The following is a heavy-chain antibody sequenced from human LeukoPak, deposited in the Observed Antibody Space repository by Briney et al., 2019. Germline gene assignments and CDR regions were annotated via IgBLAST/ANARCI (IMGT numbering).Heavy chain of an antibody. CDR3: ARGHFGLDV. V-gene: IGHV3-11*01. Sequence: GGSLRLSCAASGFTFSDWFVSWIRQAPGTGLEWVSYISNSGNTIYYADSVKGRFTISRDNSKKTVNLQMNSLRAEDTAIYYCARGHFGLDVWGQGTTVTVSS. J-gene: IGHJ6*02. CDR2: ISNSGNTI. CDR1: GFTFSDWF.